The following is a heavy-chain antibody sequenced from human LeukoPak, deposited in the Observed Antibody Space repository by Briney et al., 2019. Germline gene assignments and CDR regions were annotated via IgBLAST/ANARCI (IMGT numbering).Heavy chain of an antibody. CDR1: GGTFSSYA. V-gene: IGHV1-69*04. D-gene: IGHD5-12*01. Sequence: SVKVSCKASGGTFSSYAISWVRRAPGQGLEWMGRIIPILGIANYAQKFQGRVTITADKSTSTAYMELSSLRSEDTAVYYCARATNSGYDRAFDIWGQGTMVTVSS. J-gene: IGHJ3*02. CDR2: IIPILGIA. CDR3: ARATNSGYDRAFDI.